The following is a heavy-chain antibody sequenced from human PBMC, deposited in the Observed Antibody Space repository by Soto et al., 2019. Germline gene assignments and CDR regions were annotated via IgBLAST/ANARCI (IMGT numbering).Heavy chain of an antibody. Sequence: EVQLLESGGGVVRPGGSLRLSCAASGFTFRNFVMSWVRQAPGKGLQWVSAIRATGGQTFYADSVKGRFTISRDNSKNMLYLRINSLRDEDTALYFCAQDRGWGVVSPSHDSWGQGTLVTVSS. CDR1: GFTFRNFV. D-gene: IGHD2-21*01. J-gene: IGHJ5*01. V-gene: IGHV3-23*01. CDR2: IRATGGQT. CDR3: AQDRGWGVVSPSHDS.